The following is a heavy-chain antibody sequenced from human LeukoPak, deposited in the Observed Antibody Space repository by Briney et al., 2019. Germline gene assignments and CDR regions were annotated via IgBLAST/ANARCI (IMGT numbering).Heavy chain of an antibody. Sequence: ASVKVSCKASGYTFTGYYMHWVRQAPGQGLEWMGWINPNSGGTNYAQKLQGWVTMTRDTSISTAYMELSRLRSDDTAVYYCARDRLTMVRGVNNWFDPWGQGTLVTVSS. D-gene: IGHD3-10*01. J-gene: IGHJ5*02. CDR1: GYTFTGYY. V-gene: IGHV1-2*04. CDR2: INPNSGGT. CDR3: ARDRLTMVRGVNNWFDP.